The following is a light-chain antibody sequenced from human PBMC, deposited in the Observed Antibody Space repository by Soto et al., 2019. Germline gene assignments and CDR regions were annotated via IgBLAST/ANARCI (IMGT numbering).Light chain of an antibody. CDR1: SSDVGYYNY. Sequence: QSALTQPASVSGSPGQSITISCTGTSSDVGYYNYVSWYQHHPGQAPKLMIYEVSNRPSGVSNRVSGSKSGNTASLTISGLQAEDEADYYCSSYTTSSTQVFGGGTELTVL. V-gene: IGLV2-14*01. CDR3: SSYTTSSTQV. CDR2: EVS. J-gene: IGLJ3*02.